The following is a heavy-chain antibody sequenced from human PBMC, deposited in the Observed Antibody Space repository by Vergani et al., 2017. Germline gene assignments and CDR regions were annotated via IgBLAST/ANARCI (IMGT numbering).Heavy chain of an antibody. D-gene: IGHD3-22*01. CDR2: ISGSGGST. CDR1: EFTFSGYA. V-gene: IGHV3-23*01. CDR3: AKDDGGYYGYFDY. Sequence: EAQLLESGGGLVQPGGSLRLSCAASEFTFSGYAMSWVRQAPGKGLEWVSGISGSGGSTNYADSVKGRFTISRDNSKNTLYLQMNRLRGEDTAVYYCAKDDGGYYGYFDYWGQGTLVTVSS. J-gene: IGHJ4*02.